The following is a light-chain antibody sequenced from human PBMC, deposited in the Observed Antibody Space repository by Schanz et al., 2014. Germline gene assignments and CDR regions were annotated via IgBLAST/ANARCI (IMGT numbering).Light chain of an antibody. J-gene: IGLJ3*02. Sequence: QSALTQPASVSGSPGQSITISCTGTSSDVGGYNYISWYQQHPGKAPKLMIYDVSNRPSGVSNRFSGSKSGNTASLTISGLQPEDEADYYCSSYTSSSRFGGGTKVTVL. CDR2: DVS. CDR3: SSYTSSSR. CDR1: SSDVGGYNY. V-gene: IGLV2-14*01.